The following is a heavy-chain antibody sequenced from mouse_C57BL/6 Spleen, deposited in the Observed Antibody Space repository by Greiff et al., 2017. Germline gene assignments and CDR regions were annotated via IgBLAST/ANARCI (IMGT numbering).Heavy chain of an antibody. Sequence: EVQLQQSGPGLVKPSQSLSLTCSVTGYSITSGYYWNWIRQFPGNKLEWMGYISYDGSNNYNPSLKNRISITRDTSKNQFFLKLNSVTTEDTATYYCAREPYYCGSSYEAYWGQGTLVTVSA. J-gene: IGHJ3*01. D-gene: IGHD1-1*01. CDR2: ISYDGSN. CDR1: GYSITSGYY. CDR3: AREPYYCGSSYEAY. V-gene: IGHV3-6*01.